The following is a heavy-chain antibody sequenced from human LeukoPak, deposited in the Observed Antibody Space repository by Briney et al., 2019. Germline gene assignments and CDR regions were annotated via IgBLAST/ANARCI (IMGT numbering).Heavy chain of an antibody. Sequence: SETLSPTCTVSGGSISSDLYYWNWIRQPAGKGLEWIGRFYNSGRTIFNPSLKSRVTISADTSKNHFSLKLRSVTAADTAVYYCARGDLKSDWFDPWGQGTLVIVST. V-gene: IGHV4-61*02. CDR1: GGSISSDLYY. J-gene: IGHJ5*02. CDR3: ARGDLKSDWFDP. D-gene: IGHD3-3*01. CDR2: FYNSGRT.